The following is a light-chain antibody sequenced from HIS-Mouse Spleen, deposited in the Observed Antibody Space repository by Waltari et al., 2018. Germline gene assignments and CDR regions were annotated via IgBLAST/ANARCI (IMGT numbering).Light chain of an antibody. CDR1: SSDVGGYNY. V-gene: IGLV2-14*01. Sequence: QSALTQPASVSGSPGQSITISCTGTSSDVGGYNYVPWYQQPPGKAPNLMIYEVSNRPSGVSNRFSGSKSGNTASLTISGLQAEDEADYYCSSYTSSSTVVFGGGTKLTVL. CDR3: SSYTSSSTVV. J-gene: IGLJ2*01. CDR2: EVS.